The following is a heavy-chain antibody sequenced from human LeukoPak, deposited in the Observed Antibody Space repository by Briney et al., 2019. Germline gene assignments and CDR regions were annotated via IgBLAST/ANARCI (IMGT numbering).Heavy chain of an antibody. Sequence: GTLRRSCAASGFTFNNNAMNRLPPAPGHGRKWVSALSPSSGGTYYETSVKGRLTISRDNSKNTLYLEMNSLGADDTAVYYCAKGYNGDYLKPDYWGQGTLVTVSS. CDR3: AKGYNGDYLKPDY. V-gene: IGHV3-23*01. D-gene: IGHD2-21*01. CDR2: LSPSSGGT. CDR1: GFTFNNNA. J-gene: IGHJ4*02.